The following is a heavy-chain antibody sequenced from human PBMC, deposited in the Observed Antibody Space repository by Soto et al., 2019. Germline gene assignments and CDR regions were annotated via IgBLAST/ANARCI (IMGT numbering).Heavy chain of an antibody. CDR2: INPSGGGT. CDR3: ASGLFEYSGYGLDAFDI. CDR1: GYTFINYY. Sequence: ASVKVSCKASGYTFINYYMHWVRQAPGQGLEWMGIINPSGGGTRYAQKFQGRVTMTRDTSTRTVYMELSSLRSEDTAVYYCASGLFEYSGYGLDAFDIWGQGAVVTVSS. J-gene: IGHJ3*02. D-gene: IGHD5-12*01. V-gene: IGHV1-46*03.